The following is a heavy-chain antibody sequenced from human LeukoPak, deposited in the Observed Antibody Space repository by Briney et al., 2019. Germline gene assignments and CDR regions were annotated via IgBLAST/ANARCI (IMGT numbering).Heavy chain of an antibody. J-gene: IGHJ4*02. Sequence: GGSLRLSCAASGFTFSSYAMHWVRQAPGKGLEWVAVISYDGSNKYYADSVKGRFTISRDNSKNTLYLQMNSLRAEDTAVYYCARGYSSGWFSFDYWGQGTLDTVSS. CDR1: GFTFSSYA. V-gene: IGHV3-30-3*01. CDR3: ARGYSSGWFSFDY. D-gene: IGHD6-19*01. CDR2: ISYDGSNK.